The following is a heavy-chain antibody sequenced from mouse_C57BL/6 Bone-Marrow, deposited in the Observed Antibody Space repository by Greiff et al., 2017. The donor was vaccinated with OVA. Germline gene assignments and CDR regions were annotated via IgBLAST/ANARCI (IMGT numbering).Heavy chain of an antibody. V-gene: IGHV1-82*01. Sequence: VQLQQSGPELVKPGASVKISCKASGYAFSSSWMNWVKQRPGKGLEWIGRIYPGDGDTNYNGKFKGKATLTADKSSSTAYMQLSSLTSEDSAVYFCAAADGYYDAMDYWGQGTSVTVSS. CDR1: GYAFSSSW. D-gene: IGHD2-3*01. CDR3: AAADGYYDAMDY. J-gene: IGHJ4*01. CDR2: IYPGDGDT.